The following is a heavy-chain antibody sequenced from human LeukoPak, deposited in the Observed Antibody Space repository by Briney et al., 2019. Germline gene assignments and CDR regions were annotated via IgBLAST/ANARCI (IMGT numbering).Heavy chain of an antibody. Sequence: TGGSLRLSCAASGFTFSSYEMNWVRQAPGEGLEWVSYISSSGSTIYYADSVKGRFTISRDNAKNSLYLQMNSLRAEDTAVYYCARGTGRLNFWDFDYWGQGTLVTVSS. J-gene: IGHJ4*02. CDR1: GFTFSSYE. V-gene: IGHV3-48*03. CDR2: ISSSGSTI. CDR3: ARGTGRLNFWDFDY. D-gene: IGHD3-10*01.